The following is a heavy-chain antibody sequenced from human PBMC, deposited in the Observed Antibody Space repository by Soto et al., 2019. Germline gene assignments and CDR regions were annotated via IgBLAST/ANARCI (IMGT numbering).Heavy chain of an antibody. V-gene: IGHV3-74*01. D-gene: IGHD2-2*01. CDR1: GFTFSSYW. J-gene: IGHJ4*02. CDR3: ARDLRGYCSSTSCYAFHYYDY. Sequence: GGSLRLSCAASGFTFSSYWMHWVRQAPGKGLVWVSRIYSDGSSTSYADSVKGRFTISRDNAKNTLYLQMNSLRAEDTAVYYCARDLRGYCSSTSCYAFHYYDYWGQGTLVTVSS. CDR2: IYSDGSST.